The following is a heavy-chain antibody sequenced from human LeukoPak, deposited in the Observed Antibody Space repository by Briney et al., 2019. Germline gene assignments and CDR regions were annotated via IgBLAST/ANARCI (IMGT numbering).Heavy chain of an antibody. CDR2: IWYDGSNK. Sequence: GGSLRLSCAASGFTFSSYGMHWVRQAPGKGLEWVAVIWYDGSNKYYADSVKGRFTISRDNSKNTLYLQMNSLRAEDTAVYYCARSRADWNYVNYYYYGIDVWGQGTTVTVSS. CDR3: ARSRADWNYVNYYYYGIDV. J-gene: IGHJ6*02. CDR1: GFTFSSYG. V-gene: IGHV3-33*01. D-gene: IGHD1-7*01.